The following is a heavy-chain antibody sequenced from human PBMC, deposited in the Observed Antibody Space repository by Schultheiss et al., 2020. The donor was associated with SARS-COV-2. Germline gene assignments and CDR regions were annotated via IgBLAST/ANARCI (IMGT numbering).Heavy chain of an antibody. CDR2: ISSDSTTI. CDR1: GFTVRTNY. Sequence: GGSLRLSCAASGFTVRTNYMTWVRQAPGKGPEWVAHISSDSTTIYYADSVKGRFTISRDNAKNSLYLQMNSLRAEDTAVYYCARTTGYYYGMDVWGQGTTVTVSS. CDR3: ARTTGYYYGMDV. J-gene: IGHJ6*02. V-gene: IGHV3-48*04. D-gene: IGHD4-11*01.